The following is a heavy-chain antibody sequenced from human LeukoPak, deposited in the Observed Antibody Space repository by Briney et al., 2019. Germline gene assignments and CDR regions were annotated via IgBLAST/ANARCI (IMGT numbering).Heavy chain of an antibody. J-gene: IGHJ4*02. D-gene: IGHD6-6*01. CDR1: RFTFSSYA. V-gene: IGHV3-30-3*01. CDR3: VRDPSARFYFDY. Sequence: GGSLRPSCAASRFTFSSYAMHWVRQAPGKGLEWVAVIAYDGGNIFYAPSVRGRFTISRDNSRGTLSLQMNSLKVEDTALYYCVRDPSARFYFDYWGQGTLVTVSS. CDR2: IAYDGGNI.